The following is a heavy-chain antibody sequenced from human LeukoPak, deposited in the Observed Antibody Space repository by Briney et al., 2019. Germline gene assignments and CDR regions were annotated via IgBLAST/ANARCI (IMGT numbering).Heavy chain of an antibody. CDR1: GGSFSSYY. J-gene: IGHJ5*02. Sequence: PSETLSLTCAVYGGSFSSYYWSWIRQPPGKGLEWIACIYNRGNTYYNPSLKSRVTMSVDTSKNQFSLNLSSVTAADTAVYYCARLITTHNWFDPWGQGTLVTVSS. D-gene: IGHD1-14*01. CDR3: ARLITTHNWFDP. CDR2: IYNRGNT. V-gene: IGHV4-59*08.